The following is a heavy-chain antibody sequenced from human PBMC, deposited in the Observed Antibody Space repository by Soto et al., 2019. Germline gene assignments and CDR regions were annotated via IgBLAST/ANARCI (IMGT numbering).Heavy chain of an antibody. V-gene: IGHV3-7*01. D-gene: IGHD2-15*01. CDR2: IKQDGSEK. CDR1: GFSFDSYR. J-gene: IGHJ6*02. CDR3: ARGQGYIFRRDCSSRYYGLGV. Sequence: EMKMVQSGGGLVQPGGSLRLSCVGSGFSFDSYRMSWVRQAPGKGLEWVAHIKQDGSEKYYVASVACRFTISRDNVKNSVLLKMSSLRAEETAVYYCARGQGYIFRRDCSSRYYGLGVWGQGTKVNVSS.